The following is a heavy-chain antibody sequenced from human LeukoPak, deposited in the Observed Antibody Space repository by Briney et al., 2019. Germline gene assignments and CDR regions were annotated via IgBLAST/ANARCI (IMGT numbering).Heavy chain of an antibody. J-gene: IGHJ5*02. CDR1: DGSINSYY. CDR2: IYYNGNT. Sequence: SETLSLTCSVSDGSINSYYWNWIRRPPGKGLEWIGYIYYNGNTNYSPSLKSRVAMSVDTSKNLFSLKVSSVTAADTAVYYCAAGGYSYLNWFDPWGQGTLVTVSS. CDR3: AAGGYSYLNWFDP. V-gene: IGHV4-59*01. D-gene: IGHD5-18*01.